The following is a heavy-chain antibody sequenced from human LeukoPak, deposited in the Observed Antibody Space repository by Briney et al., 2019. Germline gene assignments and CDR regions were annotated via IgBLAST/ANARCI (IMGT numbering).Heavy chain of an antibody. D-gene: IGHD6-13*01. CDR3: ARRARYSSSWPNAFDI. CDR2: IYYSGST. CDR1: GGSISSSSYY. V-gene: IGHV4-39*07. J-gene: IGHJ3*02. Sequence: SETLSLTCTVSGGSISSSSYYWGWIRQPPGKGLEWIGSIYYSGSTYYNPSLKSRVTISVDTSKNQFSLKLSSVTAADTAVYYCARRARYSSSWPNAFDIWGQGTMVTVSS.